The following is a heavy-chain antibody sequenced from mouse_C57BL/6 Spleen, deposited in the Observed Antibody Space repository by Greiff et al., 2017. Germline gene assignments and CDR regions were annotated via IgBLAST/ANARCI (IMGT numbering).Heavy chain of an antibody. Sequence: SGPELVKPGASVKISCKASGYAFSSSWMNWVKQRPGKGLEWIGRIYPGDGDTNYNGKFKGKATLTADKSSSTAYMQLSSLTSEDSAVYFCARSGGNYGFAYWGQGTLVTVSA. J-gene: IGHJ3*01. CDR2: IYPGDGDT. V-gene: IGHV1-82*01. D-gene: IGHD2-1*01. CDR3: ARSGGNYGFAY. CDR1: GYAFSSSW.